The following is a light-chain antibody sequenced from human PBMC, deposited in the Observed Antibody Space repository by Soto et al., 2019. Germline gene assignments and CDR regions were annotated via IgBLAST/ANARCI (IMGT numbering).Light chain of an antibody. V-gene: IGLV2-8*01. Sequence: QSALTQPPSASGSPGQSVTISCTGTSSDVGGYNYVSWYQQHPGKAPKLMIYEVIKRPSGVPDRFSGSKSGNTASLTVSGLQADDEADYYCSSYAGSNSFVLFGGGIKLTVL. CDR2: EVI. CDR3: SSYAGSNSFVL. CDR1: SSDVGGYNY. J-gene: IGLJ2*01.